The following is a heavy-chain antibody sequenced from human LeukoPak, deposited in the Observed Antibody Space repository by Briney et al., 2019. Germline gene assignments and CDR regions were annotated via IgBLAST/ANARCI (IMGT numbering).Heavy chain of an antibody. V-gene: IGHV4-38-2*02. Sequence: SETLSLTCIVSSYSIISDYFWGWVRQPPGKGPEWIGSIFHSGDVYYNPSLKSRVTLSVDPSKNRFSLKLTSVTAADTAIYYCARVVASTSIDSWGQGTLVTVSS. CDR1: SYSIISDYF. D-gene: IGHD2-15*01. CDR3: ARVVASTSIDS. J-gene: IGHJ4*02. CDR2: IFHSGDV.